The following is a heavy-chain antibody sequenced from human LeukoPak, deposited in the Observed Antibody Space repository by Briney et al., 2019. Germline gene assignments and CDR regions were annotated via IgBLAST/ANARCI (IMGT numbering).Heavy chain of an antibody. CDR3: ARGKPALRFSRFACPFDY. CDR1: GVSLSSYY. Sequence: PSETLSLTCTVSGVSLSSYYWSWVRQPPGKGLEWVGYIYYSGSTNYNPSLKSRVTISVDTSKNQFSLKLSSVTAADTAVYYCARGKPALRFSRFACPFDYWGQGTLVTVSS. V-gene: IGHV4-59*01. CDR2: IYYSGST. J-gene: IGHJ4*02. D-gene: IGHD3-3*01.